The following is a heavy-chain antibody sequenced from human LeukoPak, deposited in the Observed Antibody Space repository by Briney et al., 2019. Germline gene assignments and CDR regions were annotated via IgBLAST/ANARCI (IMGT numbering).Heavy chain of an antibody. CDR2: IKQDGSDK. CDR1: GFTFSNSL. J-gene: IGHJ5*02. CDR3: ARPLMYYYGSETYFWFDP. Sequence: GGSLRLSCAASGFTFSNSLMSWVRQAPGKGLEWVANIKQDGSDKYYVDSVKGRFTISRDNAKNSLYLQMNSLRAEDTAVYYCARPLMYYYGSETYFWFDPWGQGTLVTVSS. V-gene: IGHV3-7*01. D-gene: IGHD3-10*01.